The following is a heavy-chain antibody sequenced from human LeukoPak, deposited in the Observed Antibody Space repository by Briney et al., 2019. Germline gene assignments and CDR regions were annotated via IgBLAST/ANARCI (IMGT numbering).Heavy chain of an antibody. V-gene: IGHV3-66*01. CDR2: ILGGGTT. J-gene: IGHJ5*02. D-gene: IGHD3-10*01. Sequence: SGGSLRLSCAASGFTVSSNHMTWVRQAPGKGLEWVSLILGGGTTYYADSVKGRFTISRDNSKNTLHLQMSSLRAEDTAVYYCVGVRWFGGSNWFDPWGQGTLVTVSS. CDR1: GFTVSSNH. CDR3: VGVRWFGGSNWFDP.